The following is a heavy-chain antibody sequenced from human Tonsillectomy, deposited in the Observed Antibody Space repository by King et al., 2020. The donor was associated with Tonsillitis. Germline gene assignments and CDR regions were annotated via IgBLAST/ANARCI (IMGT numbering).Heavy chain of an antibody. J-gene: IGHJ4*02. CDR3: ARWGGQQLGDY. CDR2: IYPGDSDP. Sequence: QLVQSGAEVKKPGESLKISCKGSGYSFTNYYIAWVRQMPGEGLEWMGFIYPGDSDPRYSPSFQGQVTISADRSISTAYLQWSNLKASDTAMYYCARWGGQQLGDYWGQGTLVTVSS. CDR1: GYSFTNYY. V-gene: IGHV5-51*01. D-gene: IGHD6-13*01.